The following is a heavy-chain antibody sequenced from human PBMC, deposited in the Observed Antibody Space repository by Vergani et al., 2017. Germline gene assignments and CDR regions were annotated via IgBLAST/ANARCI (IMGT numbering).Heavy chain of an antibody. D-gene: IGHD5-24*01. CDR3: ARRYGARDGPLDY. J-gene: IGHJ4*02. CDR2: IYESGST. CDR1: GYSISSGYY. Sequence: QVQLPESGPGLVKPLETLSLTCAVSGYSISSGYYWGWIRQPPGKGLEWIGSIYESGSTYSNPSLKSRVSISIDTSKNQFSLKLFSVTAADTAVYYCARRYGARDGPLDYWGQGTLVTVSS. V-gene: IGHV4-38-2*01.